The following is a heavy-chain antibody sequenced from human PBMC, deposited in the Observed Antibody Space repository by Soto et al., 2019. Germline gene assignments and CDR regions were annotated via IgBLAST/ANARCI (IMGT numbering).Heavy chain of an antibody. J-gene: IGHJ6*02. V-gene: IGHV6-1*01. CDR3: ARARPYERYYYYGMDV. CDR1: GDSVSSNSAA. CDR2: TYHRSKWYN. Sequence: SQTLSLTCAISGDSVSSNSAAWNWIRQPPSRGLEWLGRTYHRSKWYNDYAVSVKSRITINPDTSKNQFSLQLNSVTPEDTAVYYCARARPYERYYYYGMDVWGQGTTVTSP. D-gene: IGHD2-8*01.